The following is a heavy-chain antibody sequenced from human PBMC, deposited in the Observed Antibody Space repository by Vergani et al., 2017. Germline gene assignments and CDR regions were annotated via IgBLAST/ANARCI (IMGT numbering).Heavy chain of an antibody. D-gene: IGHD6-13*01. CDR1: GFTFSSYS. CDR2: ISSSSSTI. J-gene: IGHJ4*02. V-gene: IGHV3-48*04. Sequence: EVQLVESGGGLVQPGGYLRLSCAASGFTFSSYSMNWVRQAPGKGLEWVSYISSSSSTIYYADSVKGRFTISRDNAKNSLYLQMNSLRAEDTAVYYCARGWGIAAHALDYWGQGTLVTVSS. CDR3: ARGWGIAAHALDY.